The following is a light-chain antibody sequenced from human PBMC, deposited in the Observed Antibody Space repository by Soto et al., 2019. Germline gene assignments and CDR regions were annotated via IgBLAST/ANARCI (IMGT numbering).Light chain of an antibody. V-gene: IGLV1-51*01. Sequence: QSALTQSPSVSAAPGQKVTISCSGSSSNIWNNYVSWYQQLPGTAPKLLIYDNNKRPSGIPDRFSGSKSGTSGTLDITGLQTGDEADYYCATWDGSLPGEVFGGGTQLTVL. J-gene: IGLJ2*01. CDR2: DNN. CDR3: ATWDGSLPGEV. CDR1: SSNIWNNY.